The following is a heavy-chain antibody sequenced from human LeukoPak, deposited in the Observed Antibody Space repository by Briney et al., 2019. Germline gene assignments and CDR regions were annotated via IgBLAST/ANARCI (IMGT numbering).Heavy chain of an antibody. CDR1: GFTFDDYA. J-gene: IGHJ6*03. CDR2: ISWNSGSI. V-gene: IGHV3-9*01. D-gene: IGHD5-12*01. Sequence: PGRSLRLSCAASGFTFDDYAMHWVRPAPGKGLEWVSGISWNSGSIGYADSVKGRFTISRDNAKNSLYLQMNSLRAEDTAVYYCARQVDGPGHYYYYMDVWGKGTTVTASS. CDR3: ARQVDGPGHYYYYMDV.